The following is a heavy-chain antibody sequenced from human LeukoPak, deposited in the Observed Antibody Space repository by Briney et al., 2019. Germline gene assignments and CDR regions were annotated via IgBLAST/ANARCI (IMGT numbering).Heavy chain of an antibody. D-gene: IGHD5-24*01. CDR3: ARGWLEQLFDS. J-gene: IGHJ4*02. Sequence: ASETLSLTCTVSGGSISSYYWSWIRQPPGKGLEWIGYIYWSGRTHYNPSLKSRVTISVDTSKNEFSLNLNSVTAADTAVYYCARGWLEQLFDSWGQGTLVTVSS. CDR2: IYWSGRT. V-gene: IGHV4-59*01. CDR1: GGSISSYY.